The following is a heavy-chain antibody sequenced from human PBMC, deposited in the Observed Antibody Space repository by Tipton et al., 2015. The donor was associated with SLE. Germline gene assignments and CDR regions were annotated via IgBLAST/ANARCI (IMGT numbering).Heavy chain of an antibody. D-gene: IGHD6-19*01. V-gene: IGHV4-38-2*02. J-gene: IGHJ1*01. Sequence: TLSLTCTVSGYSISSGYYWGWIRQPPGKGLEWIGEINHSGSTNYNPSLKSRVTISVDTSKNQFSLKLSSVTAADTAVYYCASSHGSGRYFQHWGQGTLVTVSS. CDR1: GYSISSGYY. CDR2: INHSGST. CDR3: ASSHGSGRYFQH.